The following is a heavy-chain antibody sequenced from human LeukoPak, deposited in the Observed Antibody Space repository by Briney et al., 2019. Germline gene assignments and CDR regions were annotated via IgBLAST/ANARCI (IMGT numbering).Heavy chain of an antibody. CDR2: ISGSSGII. CDR1: GFTFNTYT. CDR3: ARSRGGGITIFKTPRPAFDP. J-gene: IGHJ5*02. D-gene: IGHD3-3*01. Sequence: PGGSLRLSCAASGFTFNTYTMNWVRQAPGKGLEWVSYISGSSGIIDYADSVRGRFTISRDNAKNSLYLQMNSLRAEDTAVYYCARSRGGGITIFKTPRPAFDPWGQGTLVTVSS. V-gene: IGHV3-48*01.